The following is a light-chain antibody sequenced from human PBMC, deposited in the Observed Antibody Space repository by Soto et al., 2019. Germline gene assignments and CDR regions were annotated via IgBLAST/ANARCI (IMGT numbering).Light chain of an antibody. J-gene: IGKJ2*01. Sequence: EIVLTQSPGTLSLSPGERATLSCRASRSISSTYLAWYQQKPGQAPRLLIYGASSRATGIPDRFSGSGSGTDFTLTISRLEPEDFAVYYCQQYSGSPPYTFGQGTKLESK. CDR1: RSISSTY. CDR2: GAS. CDR3: QQYSGSPPYT. V-gene: IGKV3-20*01.